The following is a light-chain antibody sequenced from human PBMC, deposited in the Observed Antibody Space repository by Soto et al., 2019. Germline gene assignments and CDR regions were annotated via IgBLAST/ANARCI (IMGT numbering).Light chain of an antibody. J-gene: IGKJ4*01. Sequence: IVLTQTPLSLSVTPGQPASISCKSAQSLVYSDGKTYLYWYLQKPGQPPQPLIYGASNRFSGVPERFSGSGPGTDFTLTISRVEAEDVGVYFWMRSISRLTFGGGTKVDIK. CDR3: MRSISRLT. CDR2: GAS. V-gene: IGKV2D-29*01. CDR1: QSLVYSDGKTY.